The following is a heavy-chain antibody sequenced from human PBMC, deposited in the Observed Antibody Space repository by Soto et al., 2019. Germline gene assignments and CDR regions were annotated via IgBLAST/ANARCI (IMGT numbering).Heavy chain of an antibody. V-gene: IGHV3-11*01. D-gene: IGHD1-26*01. Sequence: QVQLVESGGDLVKPGGSLRLSCAASGFTFSDHYMSWIRQAPGKGLEWISYMTRSGSSSSYADSVKGRFTISRDNAKNSLYLQMNSLRGDDTAVYYCARELSGNYLAVDLWGQGTLVTVSS. J-gene: IGHJ3*01. CDR3: ARELSGNYLAVDL. CDR2: MTRSGSSS. CDR1: GFTFSDHY.